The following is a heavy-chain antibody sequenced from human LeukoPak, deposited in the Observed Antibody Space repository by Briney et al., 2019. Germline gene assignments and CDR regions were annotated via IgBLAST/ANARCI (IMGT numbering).Heavy chain of an antibody. CDR2: INSSSSYI. D-gene: IGHD4-11*01. CDR1: GFTFSSYS. J-gene: IGHJ4*02. CDR3: ARESYRNYRHFDY. Sequence: GGSLRLSCAASGFTFSSYSMNWVRQAPGKGLEWVSSINSSSSYIYYADSVKGRFTVSSDNAKKIPSLQMNSLRAEDTAVYYCARESYRNYRHFDYWGQGTLVTVSS. V-gene: IGHV3-21*01.